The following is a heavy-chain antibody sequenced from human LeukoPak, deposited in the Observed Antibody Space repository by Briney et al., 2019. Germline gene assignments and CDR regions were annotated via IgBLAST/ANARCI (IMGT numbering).Heavy chain of an antibody. CDR2: IYYSGST. V-gene: IGHV4-59*08. Sequence: SETLSLTCTVSGGSISSYYWNWIRQPPGKGLEWIGYIYYSGSTNYNPSLKSRVTISVDTSKNQFSLKLSSVTAADTAVYYCAIPRDSSDAFDIWGQGTLVTVSS. D-gene: IGHD3-22*01. J-gene: IGHJ3*02. CDR3: AIPRDSSDAFDI. CDR1: GGSISSYY.